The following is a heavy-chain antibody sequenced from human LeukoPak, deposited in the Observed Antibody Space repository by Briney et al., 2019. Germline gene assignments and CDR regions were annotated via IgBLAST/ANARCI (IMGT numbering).Heavy chain of an antibody. J-gene: IGHJ2*01. V-gene: IGHV3-9*01. CDR3: AKGGAAADNYWYFDL. CDR2: ISWNRGSI. CDR1: GFTDVYG. Sequence: PGGSLRLSCAASGFTDVYGMHWVRQAPGKGLEWVSGISWNRGSIGYADSVKGRFTISRDTAKNSLYLQMNSLRPEDTALYYCAKGGAAADNYWYFDLWGRGTLVTVSS. D-gene: IGHD6-13*01.